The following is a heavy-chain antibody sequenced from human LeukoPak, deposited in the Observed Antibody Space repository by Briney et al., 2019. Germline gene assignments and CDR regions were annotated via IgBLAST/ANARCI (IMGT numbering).Heavy chain of an antibody. D-gene: IGHD6-19*01. J-gene: IGHJ4*02. Sequence: SETLSLTCAVSGYSISSGYYWGWIRQPPGKGLEWIGSIYHSGSTYYNPSLKSRVTISVDTSKNQFSLKLSSVTAADTAVYYCARQVGVAVAGKQFDYWGQGTLVTVSS. V-gene: IGHV4-38-2*01. CDR1: GYSISSGYY. CDR2: IYHSGST. CDR3: ARQVGVAVAGKQFDY.